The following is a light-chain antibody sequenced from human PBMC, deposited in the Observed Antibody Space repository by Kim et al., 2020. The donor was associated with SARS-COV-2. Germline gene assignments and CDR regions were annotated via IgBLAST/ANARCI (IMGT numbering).Light chain of an antibody. V-gene: IGLV3-1*01. J-gene: IGLJ2*01. CDR1: KLEDKN. CDR3: QAWDSSTVI. Sequence: SYELTQPPSVSVSPGQTVSITCSGDKLEDKNTCWYQQKPGQSPVMVIYQNAKRAPVIPERFSGSNSGNTATLTISGAQAIDEADYYCQAWDSSTVIFGGGTQLTVL. CDR2: QNA.